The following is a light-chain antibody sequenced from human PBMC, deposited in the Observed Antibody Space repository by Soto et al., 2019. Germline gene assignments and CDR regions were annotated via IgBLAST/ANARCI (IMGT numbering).Light chain of an antibody. CDR2: DAS. J-gene: IGKJ1*01. CDR3: QTRSNRNRR. V-gene: IGKV3-11*01. CDR1: QSVSIY. Sequence: FWTRSASTRSWSPGERGTVCCRASQSVSIYLAWYQQKPGQAPRLLIYDASNRPTGIPARFSGSGSGTELTTTIPRIEPEDFEVHYCQTRSNRNRRFGQGT.